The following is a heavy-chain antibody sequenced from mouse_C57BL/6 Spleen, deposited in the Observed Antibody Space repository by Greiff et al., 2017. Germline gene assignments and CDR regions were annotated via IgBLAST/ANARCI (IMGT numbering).Heavy chain of an antibody. Sequence: QVQLQQPGAELVKPGASVKMSCKASGYTFTSYWITWVKQRPGQGLEWIGDIYPGSGSTNYNEKFKSKATLTVDTSSSTAYMQLSSRTSEDSAVYYCARGVTTVVAPFAYWGQGTLVTVSA. CDR1: GYTFTSYW. CDR3: ARGVTTVVAPFAY. D-gene: IGHD1-1*01. V-gene: IGHV1-55*01. CDR2: IYPGSGST. J-gene: IGHJ3*01.